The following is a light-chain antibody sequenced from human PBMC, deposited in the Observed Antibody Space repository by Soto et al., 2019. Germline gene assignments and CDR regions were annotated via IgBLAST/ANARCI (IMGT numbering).Light chain of an antibody. CDR2: GAS. V-gene: IGKV1-12*01. Sequence: IQMTQSPSSFSASFVYTLTITCXASRDISNSLAWYQQTPGKAPKLLLRGASSLHRGVPSRFSGGGAGTEFTLTISSLQPEDFATYYCQQTSAFTRTFGQGTKVDIK. CDR3: QQTSAFTRT. J-gene: IGKJ2*01. CDR1: RDISNS.